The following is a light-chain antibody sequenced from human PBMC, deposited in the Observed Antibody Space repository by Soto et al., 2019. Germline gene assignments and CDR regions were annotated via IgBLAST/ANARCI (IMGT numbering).Light chain of an antibody. V-gene: IGKV3-20*01. CDR1: QSVRTK. Sequence: EIVMTQSPDTLYVSPGEGATLSCRASQSVRTKLAWYQQKAGQAPRLLIYGASTRATGIPDRFSGSGSGTEFTLTISRLEPEDFAVYYCQQCGSSPNTFGQGTRLEIK. CDR2: GAS. CDR3: QQCGSSPNT. J-gene: IGKJ5*01.